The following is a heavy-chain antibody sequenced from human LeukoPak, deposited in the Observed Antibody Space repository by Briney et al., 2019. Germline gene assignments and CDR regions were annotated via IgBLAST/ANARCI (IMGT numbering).Heavy chain of an antibody. D-gene: IGHD6-13*01. CDR3: ARDFPYVRGWDSSSGNFFDY. V-gene: IGHV1-18*01. CDR1: GYTFTSYG. Sequence: ASVKASCKASGYTFTSYGISWVRQAPGQGLEWMGWISAYNGNTNYAQKLQGRVTMTTDTSTSTAYMELRSLRSDDTAVYYCARDFPYVRGWDSSSGNFFDYWGQGTLVTVSS. CDR2: ISAYNGNT. J-gene: IGHJ4*02.